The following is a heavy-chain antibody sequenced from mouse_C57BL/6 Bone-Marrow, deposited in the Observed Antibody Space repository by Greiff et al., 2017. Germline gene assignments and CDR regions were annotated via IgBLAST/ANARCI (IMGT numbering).Heavy chain of an antibody. J-gene: IGHJ3*01. V-gene: IGHV5-4*01. CDR1: GFTFSSYA. CDR2: ISDGGSYT. D-gene: IGHD1-1*01. Sequence: EVQGVESGGGLVKPGGSLKLSCAASGFTFSSYAMSWVRQTPEKRLEWVATISDGGSYTYYPDNVKGRFTISRDNAKNNLYLQMSHLKSEDTAMYYWARDGYYYGSSYTWFAYWGQGTLVTVSA. CDR3: ARDGYYYGSSYTWFAY.